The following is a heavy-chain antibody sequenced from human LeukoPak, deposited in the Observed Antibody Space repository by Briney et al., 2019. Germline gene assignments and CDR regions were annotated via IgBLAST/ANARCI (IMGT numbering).Heavy chain of an antibody. CDR3: AGQIQLWSPFDY. D-gene: IGHD5-18*01. CDR1: GGSISSGGYS. J-gene: IGHJ4*02. Sequence: SETLSLTCAVSGGSISSGGYSWSWLRQPPGKGLEWIGYIYHSGSTYYNPSLKSRVTISVDRSKNQFSLKLSSVTAADTAVYYCAGQIQLWSPFDYWGQGTLVTVSS. CDR2: IYHSGST. V-gene: IGHV4-30-2*01.